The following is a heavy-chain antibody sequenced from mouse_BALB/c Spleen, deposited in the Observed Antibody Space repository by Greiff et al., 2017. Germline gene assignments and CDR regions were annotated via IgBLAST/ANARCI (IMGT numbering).Heavy chain of an antibody. J-gene: IGHJ2*01. CDR2: ISYSGST. CDR1: GYSITSDYA. V-gene: IGHV3-2*02. D-gene: IGHD4-1*02. CDR3: ARRVSNWDAFDY. Sequence: EVKLVESGPGLVKPSQSLSLTCTVTGYSITSDYAWNWIRQFPGNKLEWMGYISYSGSTSYNPSLKSRISITRDTSKNQFFLQLNSVTTEDTATYYCARRVSNWDAFDYWGQGTTLTVSS.